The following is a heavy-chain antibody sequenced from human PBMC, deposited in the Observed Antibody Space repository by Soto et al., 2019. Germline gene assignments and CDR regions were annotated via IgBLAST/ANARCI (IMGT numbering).Heavy chain of an antibody. CDR2: ITGSGGST. CDR3: ANDRYGDYGGIDY. J-gene: IGHJ4*02. Sequence: EVQLLESGGGLVQPGGSLRLSCAASGFTFSTYAMIWVRQAPGKGLEWVSVITGSGGSTYYADSVKGRFTISRDTSKNTLFLQMISLRAEDTAVYYCANDRYGDYGGIDYWGQGTMVTGSS. V-gene: IGHV3-23*01. CDR1: GFTFSTYA. D-gene: IGHD4-17*01.